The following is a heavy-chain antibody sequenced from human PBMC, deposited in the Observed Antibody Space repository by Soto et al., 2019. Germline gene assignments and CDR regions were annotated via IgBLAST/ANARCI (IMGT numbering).Heavy chain of an antibody. D-gene: IGHD2-15*01. Sequence: QVQLQESGPGLVKPSETLSLTCTVSGGSVSSGSFYCGWIRPPPGMGLEWIGFVYYIGRTNYNPSLKSRVAISVDTSKTQFSMKLSSVTGADTAVYYFAAGYCNSLFDPWCQGTLGTVSS. J-gene: IGHJ5*02. CDR1: GGSVSSGSFY. CDR3: AAGYCNSLFDP. CDR2: VYYIGRT. V-gene: IGHV4-61*01.